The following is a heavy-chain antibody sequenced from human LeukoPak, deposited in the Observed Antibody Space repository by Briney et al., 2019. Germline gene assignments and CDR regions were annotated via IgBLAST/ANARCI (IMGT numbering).Heavy chain of an antibody. Sequence: GGSLRLSCAASGFTFSSYAMSWVRQAPGKGLELVSAISGSGGSTYYADSVKGRFTISRDNSKNTLYLQMNSLRAEDTAVYYCARDSMEQSIAARRGAFDIWGQGTMVTVSS. CDR1: GFTFSSYA. D-gene: IGHD6-6*01. J-gene: IGHJ3*02. CDR3: ARDSMEQSIAARRGAFDI. CDR2: ISGSGGST. V-gene: IGHV3-23*01.